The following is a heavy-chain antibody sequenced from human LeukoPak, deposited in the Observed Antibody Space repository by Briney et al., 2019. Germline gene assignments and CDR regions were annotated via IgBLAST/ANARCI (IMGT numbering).Heavy chain of an antibody. CDR1: GGSFSGYY. V-gene: IGHV4-34*01. D-gene: IGHD2-15*01. CDR2: INHSGST. Sequence: SETLSLTCAVYGGSFSGYYWSWIRQPPGKGLEWIGEINHSGSTNYNPSLKSRVTISVDTSKNQFSLKLGSVTAADTAVYYCARETRYCSGGSCYSGMDFWGQGTTVTVSS. J-gene: IGHJ6*02. CDR3: ARETRYCSGGSCYSGMDF.